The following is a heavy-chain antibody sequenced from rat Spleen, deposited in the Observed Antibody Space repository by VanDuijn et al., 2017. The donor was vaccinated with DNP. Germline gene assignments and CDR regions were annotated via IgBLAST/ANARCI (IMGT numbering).Heavy chain of an antibody. V-gene: IGHV5-46*01. Sequence: EVQLVESGGGLVQPGGSMKLSCVGSGFTFSTFPMAWVRQVPTKGLEWVAAISTSGAVTYYRDSVKGRFTISRDNVKDTLYLQMDSLRSEDTATYYCTQTGDPGMTGFDYWGQGVMVTVSS. D-gene: IGHD1-4*01. J-gene: IGHJ2*01. CDR3: TQTGDPGMTGFDY. CDR1: GFTFSTFP. CDR2: ISTSGAVT.